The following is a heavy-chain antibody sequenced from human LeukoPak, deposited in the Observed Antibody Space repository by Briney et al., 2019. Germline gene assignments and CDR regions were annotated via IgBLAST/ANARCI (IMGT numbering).Heavy chain of an antibody. D-gene: IGHD1-7*01. J-gene: IGHJ4*02. V-gene: IGHV3-7*01. CDR2: MNEGGSAE. CDR3: ARDGELSRDY. Sequence: MNEGGSAEYYAESVKGRFTISRDNAENSVHLQMNSLRAEDTAVYYCARDGELSRDYWRQGTLVTVSS.